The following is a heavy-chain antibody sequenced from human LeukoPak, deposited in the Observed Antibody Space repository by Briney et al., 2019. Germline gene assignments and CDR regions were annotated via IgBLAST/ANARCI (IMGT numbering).Heavy chain of an antibody. Sequence: GASVKVSCKASGYTFTSCYMHWVRQAPGQGLEWMGIINPSGGSTSYAQKFQGRVTMTRDTSTSTVYMELSSLRSEDTAVYYCARAAPYEYCSSTSCYGSWFDPWGQGTLVTVSS. V-gene: IGHV1-46*01. CDR2: INPSGGST. CDR1: GYTFTSCY. CDR3: ARAAPYEYCSSTSCYGSWFDP. J-gene: IGHJ5*02. D-gene: IGHD2-2*01.